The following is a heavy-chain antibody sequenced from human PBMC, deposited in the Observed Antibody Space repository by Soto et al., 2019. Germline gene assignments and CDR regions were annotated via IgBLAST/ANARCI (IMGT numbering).Heavy chain of an antibody. D-gene: IGHD3-22*01. V-gene: IGHV3-23*01. Sequence: EVQLSESGGGLVQPGGSLRLSCTASGFTFTSHAMNWVRQAPGKGLEWVSGISGTVGTTYYADSVKGRFTISRDSSTNTLYLQMDSLSAEDTARYYCAKELVIYFDSAGYDSWGQGTEVTVTS. CDR3: AKELVIYFDSAGYDS. CDR2: ISGTVGTT. J-gene: IGHJ5*02. CDR1: GFTFTSHA.